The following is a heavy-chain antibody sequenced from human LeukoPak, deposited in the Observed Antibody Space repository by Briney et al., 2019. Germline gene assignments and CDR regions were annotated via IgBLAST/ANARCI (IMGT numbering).Heavy chain of an antibody. CDR1: GGSISSYY. J-gene: IGHJ3*02. D-gene: IGHD1-26*01. Sequence: SETLCLTCTVSGGSISSYYMSWIRQPPGKGLEWIGYIYYSGGTNYNPSLKSRVTISIDTSKNQFSLKLNSVTAADTAVYYCARHFSGTYHHAFDIWGGGRKGTVSS. CDR3: ARHFSGTYHHAFDI. CDR2: IYYSGGT. V-gene: IGHV4-59*08.